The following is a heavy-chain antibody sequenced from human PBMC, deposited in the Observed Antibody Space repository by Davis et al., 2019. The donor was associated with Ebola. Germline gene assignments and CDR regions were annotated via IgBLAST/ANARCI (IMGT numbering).Heavy chain of an antibody. CDR3: ARRNRYCSGGSCRNWFDP. CDR1: GGSFSGYY. J-gene: IGHJ5*02. CDR2: INHSGST. V-gene: IGHV4-34*01. Sequence: SETLSLTCAVYGGSFSGYYWSWIRQRPGKGLEWIGEINHSGSTNYNPSLKSRVTISVDTSKNQFSLKLSSVTAADTAVYYCARRNRYCSGGSCRNWFDPWGQGTLVTVSS. D-gene: IGHD2-15*01.